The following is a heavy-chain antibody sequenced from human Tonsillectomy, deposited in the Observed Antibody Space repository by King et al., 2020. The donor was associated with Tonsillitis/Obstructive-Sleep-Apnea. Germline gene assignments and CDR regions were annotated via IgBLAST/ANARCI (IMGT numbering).Heavy chain of an antibody. V-gene: IGHV3-15*01. CDR2: IKTKIDGGTT. CDR3: STSDDYGDYYYYYMDV. D-gene: IGHD4-17*01. CDR1: GFIFSSAW. J-gene: IGHJ6*03. Sequence: VQLVQSGGDLVKPGGSLRLSCAASGFIFSSAWMHWVRQAPGKGLEWVGRIKTKIDGGTTDYAAPVNGRFTISRDDSKNTLYLQMNSLKSEDTAVYYCSTSDDYGDYYYYYMDVWGKGTTVTVSS.